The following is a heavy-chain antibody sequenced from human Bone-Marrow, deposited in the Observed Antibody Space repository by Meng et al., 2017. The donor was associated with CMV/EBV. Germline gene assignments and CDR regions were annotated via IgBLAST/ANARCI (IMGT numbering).Heavy chain of an antibody. V-gene: IGHV5-51*01. J-gene: IGHJ6*02. CDR1: GYSFTSYW. Sequence: GGPLRLSCKGSGYSFTSYWFAWVRQMPGKGLEWMRIIYPGDSDTRYSPSFQAQVTISADKSISTAYLQWSSLKASDTAMYYCASSLGGENGMDVWGQGTTVTVYS. CDR3: ASSLGGENGMDV. CDR2: IYPGDSDT. D-gene: IGHD3-16*01.